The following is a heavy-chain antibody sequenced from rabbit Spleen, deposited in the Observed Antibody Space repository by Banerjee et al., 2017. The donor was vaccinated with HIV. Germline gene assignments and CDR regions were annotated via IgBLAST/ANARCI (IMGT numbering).Heavy chain of an antibody. J-gene: IGHJ6*01. CDR2: IYTGSSAST. CDR3: ARDTGSSFSSYGMDL. V-gene: IGHV1S40*01. D-gene: IGHD8-1*01. CDR1: GFSFSSNYY. Sequence: QSLEESGGGLVKPGASLTLTCTASGFSFSSNYYMCWVRQAPGKGLEWIACIYTGSSASTYYASWATGRFTCSKTSSTTVTLQMPSLTAADTATYICARDTGSSFSSYGMDLWGQGTLVTFS.